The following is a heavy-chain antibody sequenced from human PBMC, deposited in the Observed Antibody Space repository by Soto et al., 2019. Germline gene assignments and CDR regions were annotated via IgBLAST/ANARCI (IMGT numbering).Heavy chain of an antibody. CDR2: ISYDGSNK. D-gene: IGHD6-6*01. J-gene: IGHJ6*02. V-gene: IGHV3-30-3*01. CDR1: GFTFSSYA. Sequence: GGSLRLSCAASGFTFSSYAMHWVRQAPGKGLEWVAVISYDGSNKYYADSVKGRFTISRDNSKNTLYLQMNSLRAEDTAVYYCARDQVRRSSSSGGYYYYGMDVWGQGTTVTVSS. CDR3: ARDQVRRSSSSGGYYYYGMDV.